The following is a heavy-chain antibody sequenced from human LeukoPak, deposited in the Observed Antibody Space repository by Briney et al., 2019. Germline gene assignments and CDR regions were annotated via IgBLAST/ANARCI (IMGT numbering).Heavy chain of an antibody. Sequence: GGSLRLSCAASGFTFSSYWMSWVRQAPGKGLEWVANIKQDGSEKYYVDSVKGRFTISRDNAKNSLYLQMSSLRADDTAVYYCARRTYYDILTGYPHFDYWGQGTLVTVSS. CDR3: ARRTYYDILTGYPHFDY. D-gene: IGHD3-9*01. CDR2: IKQDGSEK. CDR1: GFTFSSYW. J-gene: IGHJ4*02. V-gene: IGHV3-7*03.